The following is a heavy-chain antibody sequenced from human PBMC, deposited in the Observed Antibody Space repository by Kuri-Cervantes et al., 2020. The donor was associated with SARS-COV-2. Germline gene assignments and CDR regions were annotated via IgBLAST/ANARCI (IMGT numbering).Heavy chain of an antibody. D-gene: IGHD2-21*01. J-gene: IGHJ4*02. V-gene: IGHV3-64D*08. CDR1: GFIFRNYV. Sequence: GGSLRLSCSASGFIFRNYVVYWVRQVPGKGLEYVSSIRNYGGSPYYGDSVKGRFTISRDNSKNTLYLQMDSLRVEDTAVYYCVGDESNVVQRGFWGQGSLVTVSS. CDR2: IRNYGGSP. CDR3: VGDESNVVQRGF.